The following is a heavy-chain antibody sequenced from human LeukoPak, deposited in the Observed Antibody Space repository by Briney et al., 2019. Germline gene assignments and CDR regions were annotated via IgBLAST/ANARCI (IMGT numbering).Heavy chain of an antibody. J-gene: IGHJ4*02. D-gene: IGHD3-9*01. Sequence: GASVKVSCKASGYTFTVYYMHWVRQAPGQGLEWMGGIIPIFGTADYAQEFQDRVTITADESTSTAYMELSSLRSEDTAVYYCAREGNRVGDILTGYYRTFDYWGQGTLVTVSS. CDR2: IIPIFGTA. CDR3: AREGNRVGDILTGYYRTFDY. CDR1: GYTFTVYY. V-gene: IGHV1-69*13.